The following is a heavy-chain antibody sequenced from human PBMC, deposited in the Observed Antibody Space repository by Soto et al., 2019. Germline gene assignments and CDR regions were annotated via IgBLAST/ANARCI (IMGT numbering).Heavy chain of an antibody. CDR1: GYTLTELS. Sequence: QVQLVQSGAEVKKPGASVKVSCKVSGYTLTELSMHWVRQAPGKGLEWMGGFDPEDGETIYAQKFQGRVTMTEDTSTDTAYMELSSLRSEDTAVDYCATDVGYCSSTSCYLGGPIRPHDAFDIWGQGTMVTVSS. J-gene: IGHJ3*02. V-gene: IGHV1-24*01. CDR3: ATDVGYCSSTSCYLGGPIRPHDAFDI. D-gene: IGHD2-2*03. CDR2: FDPEDGET.